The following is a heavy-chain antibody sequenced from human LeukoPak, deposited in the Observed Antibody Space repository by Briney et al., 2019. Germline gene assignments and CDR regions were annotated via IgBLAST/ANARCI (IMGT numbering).Heavy chain of an antibody. V-gene: IGHV1-46*01. CDR3: ARETPQGIDV. CDR1: GYSFINYY. Sequence: ASVKVSCKASGYSFINYYVHWVRQAPGQGPEWMGIINPTGGTTTYAQKFQGRVTMTRDTSTSTLYMELSGLRSEDTAVYYCARETPQGIDVWGQGTTVTVSS. CDR2: INPTGGTT. J-gene: IGHJ6*02.